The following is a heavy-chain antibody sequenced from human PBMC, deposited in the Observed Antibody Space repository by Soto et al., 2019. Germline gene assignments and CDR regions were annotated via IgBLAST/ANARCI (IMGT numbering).Heavy chain of an antibody. D-gene: IGHD3-22*01. CDR2: INPNSGGT. CDR3: ARDYYDSSGPTPS. V-gene: IGHV1-2*02. CDR1: GYTFTGYY. J-gene: IGHJ5*02. Sequence: GASVKVSCKASGYTFTGYYMHWVRQAPGQGLEWTGWINPNSGGTNYAQKFQGRVTMTRDTSISTAYMELSRLRSDDTAVYYRARDYYDSSGPTPSWGQGTLVPVSS.